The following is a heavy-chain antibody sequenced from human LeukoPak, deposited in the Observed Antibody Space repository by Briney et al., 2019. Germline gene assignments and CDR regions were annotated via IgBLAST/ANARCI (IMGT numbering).Heavy chain of an antibody. Sequence: PSETLSLTCTVSAGSISGGAYYWSWLRQHPGKGLEWIGYICDSGNTYYNPSLKSRVTMSVDTSKTQFSLKLNSVTAAGTAVYYCARWQYWDSGGYFDYWGQGTLVTVSS. CDR3: ARWQYWDSGGYFDY. CDR1: AGSISGGAYY. CDR2: ICDSGNT. D-gene: IGHD2-8*02. J-gene: IGHJ4*02. V-gene: IGHV4-31*03.